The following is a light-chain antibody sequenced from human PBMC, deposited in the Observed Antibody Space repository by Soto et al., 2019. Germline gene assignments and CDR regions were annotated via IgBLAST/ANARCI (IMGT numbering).Light chain of an antibody. J-gene: IGLJ2*01. CDR3: VSFESSLSVV. Sequence: QSVLTQPPSMSGAPGQRVTISCTGSSSNIGAGYDVHWYQQLPGRAPKLLIYGNTNRPSGVPDRFSGSKSGTSASLAITGLQDEDYADYYCVSFESSLSVVFGGGTKLT. CDR2: GNT. V-gene: IGLV1-40*01. CDR1: SSNIGAGYD.